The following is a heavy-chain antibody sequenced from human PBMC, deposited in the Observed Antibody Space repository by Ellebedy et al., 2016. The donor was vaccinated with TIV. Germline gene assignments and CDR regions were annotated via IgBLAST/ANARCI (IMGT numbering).Heavy chain of an antibody. CDR1: GFTFSSYS. V-gene: IGHV3-21*01. CDR3: AREVVRNLDY. Sequence: GESLKISCAASGFTFSSYSMNWVRQAPGKGLEWVSSISSSSSYIYYADSVKGRFTISRDNAKNSLYLQMNSLRAEDTAVYYCAREVVRNLDYWGQGTLVTVSS. J-gene: IGHJ4*02. CDR2: ISSSSSYI.